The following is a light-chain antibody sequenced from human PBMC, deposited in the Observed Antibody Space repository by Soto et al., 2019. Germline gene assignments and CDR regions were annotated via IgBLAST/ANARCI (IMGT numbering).Light chain of an antibody. CDR1: QSISSW. CDR2: KAS. V-gene: IGKV1-5*03. Sequence: DIQMTQSPSTLSASVGDRVTITCRASQSISSWLAWYQQKPGKAPKVLIYKASSLESGVPSRFSGSGSGTEFTRTISSLQPDDFGTYYCKQYNNYPRTVGQGTKVEV. J-gene: IGKJ1*01. CDR3: KQYNNYPRT.